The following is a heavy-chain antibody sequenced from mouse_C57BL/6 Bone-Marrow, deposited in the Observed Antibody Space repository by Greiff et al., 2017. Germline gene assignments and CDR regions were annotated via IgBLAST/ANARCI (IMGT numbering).Heavy chain of an antibody. Sequence: ESGPGLVKPSPSLSLTCSVTGYSITSGYYWNWIRQFPGNKLEWMGYISYDGSNNYNPSLKNRISITRDTSKNQFFLKLNSVTTEDTATYYCARVGYYGRRNDYWGQGTTLTVSS. CDR2: ISYDGSN. CDR1: GYSITSGYY. J-gene: IGHJ2*01. V-gene: IGHV3-6*01. CDR3: ARVGYYGRRNDY. D-gene: IGHD1-1*01.